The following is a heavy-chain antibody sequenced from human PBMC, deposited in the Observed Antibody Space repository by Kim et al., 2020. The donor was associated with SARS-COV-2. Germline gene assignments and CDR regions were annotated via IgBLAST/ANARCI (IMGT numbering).Heavy chain of an antibody. J-gene: IGHJ5*02. D-gene: IGHD6-13*01. CDR2: INAGNGNT. CDR1: GYIFTSYA. V-gene: IGHV1-3*01. CDR3: ARGIAAAGTDWFDP. Sequence: ASVKVSCKASGYIFTSYAMHWVRQAPGHRLEWMGWINAGNGNTKYSQKFQGRVTITRDTSASTAYMELSSLRPEDTAVYYCARGIAAAGTDWFDPWGQGTLVTVSS.